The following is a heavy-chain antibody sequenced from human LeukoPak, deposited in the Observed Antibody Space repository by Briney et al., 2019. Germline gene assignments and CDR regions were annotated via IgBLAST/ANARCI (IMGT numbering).Heavy chain of an antibody. CDR3: ARDLRGSDAYYFDY. Sequence: GGSLRLSCAASGFTLSSFGMNWVRQAPGKGLEWVAVLSYDGSKKYYADSVKGRFTISRDNSKNTLYLQMNSLRVEDTAVYYCARDLRGSDAYYFDYWGQGTLVTVSS. J-gene: IGHJ4*02. V-gene: IGHV3-30*03. CDR1: GFTLSSFG. CDR2: LSYDGSKK. D-gene: IGHD3-10*01.